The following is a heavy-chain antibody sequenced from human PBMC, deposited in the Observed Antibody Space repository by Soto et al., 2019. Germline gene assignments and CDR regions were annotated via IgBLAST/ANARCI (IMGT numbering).Heavy chain of an antibody. CDR3: AKDRVWKELGNWYFDL. CDR1: GFTFSSYA. Sequence: EVQLLESGGGLVQPGGSLRLSCAASGFTFSSYAMSWVRQAPGKGLEWVSAISGSGGSTYYADSVKGRFTISRDNSKNTLYLQMNSLRAEDTAVYYCAKDRVWKELGNWYFDLWSRGTLVTVSS. CDR2: ISGSGGST. J-gene: IGHJ2*01. V-gene: IGHV3-23*01. D-gene: IGHD1-26*01.